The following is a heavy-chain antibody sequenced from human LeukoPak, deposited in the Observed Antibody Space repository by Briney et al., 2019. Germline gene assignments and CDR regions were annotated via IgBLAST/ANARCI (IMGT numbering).Heavy chain of an antibody. V-gene: IGHV3-21*01. CDR1: GFTFSSYS. CDR2: ISSSSSYI. D-gene: IGHD6-19*01. Sequence: GGSLRLPCAASGFTFSSYSMNWVRQAPGKGLEWVSSISSSSSYIYYADSVKGRFTISRDNAKNSLYLQMNSLRAEDTAVYYCASNEQWQLPFDYWGQGTLVTVSS. CDR3: ASNEQWQLPFDY. J-gene: IGHJ4*02.